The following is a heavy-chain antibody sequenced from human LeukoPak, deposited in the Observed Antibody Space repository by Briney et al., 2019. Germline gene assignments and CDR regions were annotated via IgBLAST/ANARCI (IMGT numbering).Heavy chain of an antibody. J-gene: IGHJ6*03. Sequence: GESLKISCKGSGYSFSSHWIGWVRQMPGKGLEWMGIIYPGDSDTRYSPSFQGQVTISVDKSISTAYLQWSSLKASDTAMYYCARHQYGSRYYYYMDVWGKGTTVTISS. CDR1: GYSFSSHW. D-gene: IGHD3-10*01. CDR3: ARHQYGSRYYYYMDV. V-gene: IGHV5-51*01. CDR2: IYPGDSDT.